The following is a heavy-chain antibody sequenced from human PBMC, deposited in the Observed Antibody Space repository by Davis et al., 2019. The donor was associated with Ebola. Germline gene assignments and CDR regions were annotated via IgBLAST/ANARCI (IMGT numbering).Heavy chain of an antibody. CDR2: INPNSGGT. V-gene: IGHV1-2*02. CDR1: GYTFTGYY. D-gene: IGHD3-3*01. Sequence: ASVKVSCKASGYTFTGYYMHWVRQAPGQGLEWMGWINPNSGGTNYAQKFQGRVTMTRDTSISTAYMELSRLRSDDTAVYYCARKDFGVVTYYYYGMDVWGQGTTVTVSS. CDR3: ARKDFGVVTYYYYGMDV. J-gene: IGHJ6*02.